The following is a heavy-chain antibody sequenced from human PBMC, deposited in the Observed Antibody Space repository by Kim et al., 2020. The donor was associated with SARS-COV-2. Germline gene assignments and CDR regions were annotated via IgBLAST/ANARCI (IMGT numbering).Heavy chain of an antibody. CDR2: ISYDGSNK. D-gene: IGHD3-10*01. CDR1: GFTFSSYG. V-gene: IGHV3-30*18. Sequence: GGSLRLSCAASGFTFSSYGMHWVRQAPGKGLEWVAVISYDGSNKYYADSVKGRFTISRDNSKNTLYLQMNSLRAEDTAVYYCAKSTKKATLWFGVYYYYG. CDR3: AKSTKKATLWFGVYYYYG. J-gene: IGHJ6*01.